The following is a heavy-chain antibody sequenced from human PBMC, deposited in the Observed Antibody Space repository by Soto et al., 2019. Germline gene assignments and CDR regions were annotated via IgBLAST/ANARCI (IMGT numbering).Heavy chain of an antibody. CDR3: GRDSKWDDTSVGMDV. D-gene: IGHD3-22*01. CDR2: TNAGNGNA. CDR1: GYSFTRYS. J-gene: IGHJ6*02. V-gene: IGHV1-3*01. Sequence: ASVKVSCKASGYSFTRYSIHWVRQAPGQSLEWMGWTNAGNGNAKYSQKFQGRVTITRDTSSSTAYMELSSLRSEDTSVYYCGRDSKWDDTSVGMDVWGQGTKVTVSS.